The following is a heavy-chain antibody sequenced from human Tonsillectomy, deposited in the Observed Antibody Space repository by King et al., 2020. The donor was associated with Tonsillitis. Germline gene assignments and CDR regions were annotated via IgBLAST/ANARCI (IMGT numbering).Heavy chain of an antibody. J-gene: IGHJ4*02. CDR2: IYYSGST. CDR1: AGSISSSSYY. V-gene: IGHV4-39*07. CDR3: ARLLSPGGVYSSSWPFDY. Sequence: LQLQESGPGLVKPSETLSLTCTVSAGSISSSSYYWGWIRQPPGKGLEWIGSIYYSGSTYYNPSLKSRVTISVDTSKNQFSLKLSSVTAADTAVYYCARLLSPGGVYSSSWPFDYWGQGTLVTVSS. D-gene: IGHD6-13*01.